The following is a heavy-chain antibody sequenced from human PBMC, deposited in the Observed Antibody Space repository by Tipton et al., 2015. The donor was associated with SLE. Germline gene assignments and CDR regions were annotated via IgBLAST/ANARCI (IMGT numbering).Heavy chain of an antibody. CDR1: GYSFTTYW. CDR2: IYPGDSDT. J-gene: IGHJ1*01. CDR3: VSPSGRDRLEYLQH. V-gene: IGHV5-51*03. Sequence: QLVQSGAEVKKPGESLKISCKASGYSFTTYWIGWVRQMPGKGLEWMGIIYPGDSDTNYSPSFQGQVTISVDKSISTVYLRWSSLKASDTAMYYCVSPSGRDRLEYLQHWGQGALVTVSS.